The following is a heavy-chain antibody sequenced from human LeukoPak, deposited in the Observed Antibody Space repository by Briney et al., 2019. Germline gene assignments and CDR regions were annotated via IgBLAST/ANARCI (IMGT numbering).Heavy chain of an antibody. V-gene: IGHV1-8*03. CDR2: MYPNDGNT. J-gene: IGHJ4*02. Sequence: ASVKVSCKSSSYSFTGYYMSLIRQAPGQGLEWMGWMYPNDGNTGYAQRFQGRLTITRNTSISTAYMELRSLRSDDTAVYYGARGGVRPVVEFEYGAQGTLVTVSS. D-gene: IGHD2-15*01. CDR3: ARGGVRPVVEFEY. CDR1: SYSFTGYY.